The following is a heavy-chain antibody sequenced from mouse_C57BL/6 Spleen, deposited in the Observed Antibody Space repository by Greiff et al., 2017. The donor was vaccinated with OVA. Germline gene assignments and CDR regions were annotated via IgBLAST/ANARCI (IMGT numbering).Heavy chain of an antibody. CDR2: ILPGSGST. V-gene: IGHV1-9*01. Sequence: QVQLQQSGAELMKPGASVKLSCKATGYTFTGYWIEWVKQRPGHGLEWIGEILPGSGSTNYNEKFKGKATFTADTSSNTAYMQLSNLTTEDSDIYYGARRTTAQALYAMDYGGQGTSVTVSS. J-gene: IGHJ4*01. D-gene: IGHD3-2*02. CDR1: GYTFTGYW. CDR3: ARRTTAQALYAMDY.